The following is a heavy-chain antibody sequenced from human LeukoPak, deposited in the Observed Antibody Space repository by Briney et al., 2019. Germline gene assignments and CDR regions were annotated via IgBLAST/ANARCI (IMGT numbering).Heavy chain of an antibody. Sequence: GGSLRLSCAASGFTFSDYNMNWVRQAPGKGLEWVSSISSSSSYIYSADSVKGRFAISRDNAKNSLYLQMNSLRAEDTAVYYCVKFSSGWGDFWGQGTLVTVSS. CDR3: VKFSSGWGDF. CDR2: ISSSSSYI. V-gene: IGHV3-21*01. CDR1: GFTFSDYN. J-gene: IGHJ4*02. D-gene: IGHD6-19*01.